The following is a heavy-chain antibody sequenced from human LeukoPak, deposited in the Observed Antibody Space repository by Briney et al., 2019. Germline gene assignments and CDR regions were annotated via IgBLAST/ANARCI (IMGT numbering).Heavy chain of an antibody. CDR3: AREGSYYDSSGLYYMDV. V-gene: IGHV4-34*01. CDR2: INHSGST. D-gene: IGHD3-22*01. CDR1: GGSFSGYY. Sequence: PSETLTLSCAAYGGSFSGYYWSWIRQPPGKGLEWIGEINHSGSTNYNASLTSRIAISVDSSENNFSLMLMSVTAVDTAEYYTAREGSYYDSSGLYYMDVWGKGTTVSVSS. J-gene: IGHJ6*03.